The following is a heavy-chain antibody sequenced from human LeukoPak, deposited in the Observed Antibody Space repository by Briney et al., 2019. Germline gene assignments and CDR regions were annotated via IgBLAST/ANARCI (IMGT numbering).Heavy chain of an antibody. CDR3: ARERVVTATDAFDI. J-gene: IGHJ3*02. V-gene: IGHV3-33*01. CDR2: IWYDGSNK. CDR1: GFTFSSYG. Sequence: GGSLRLSCAPSGFTFSSYGMHGVRQAPGKGREGVAVIWYDGSNKYYADSVKGRFTISRDNSKNTLYLQMNSLRAEDTAVYYCARERVVTATDAFDIWGQGTMVTVSS. D-gene: IGHD2-21*02.